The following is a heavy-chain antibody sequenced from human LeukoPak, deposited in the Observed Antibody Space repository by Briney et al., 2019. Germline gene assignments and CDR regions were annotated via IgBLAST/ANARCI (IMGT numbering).Heavy chain of an antibody. V-gene: IGHV4-4*07. CDR3: ARGYYYDSLDAFNI. CDR1: GGSLSNNY. CDR2: IYTSGST. J-gene: IGHJ3*02. D-gene: IGHD3-22*01. Sequence: PSETLSLTCTVSGGSLSNNYWSWIRQSAGKGLEWIGRIYTSGSTNYNPSLKSRVTISVDKSKNQFSLKLSSVTAADTAVYYCARGYYYDSLDAFNIWGEGTMVTVSS.